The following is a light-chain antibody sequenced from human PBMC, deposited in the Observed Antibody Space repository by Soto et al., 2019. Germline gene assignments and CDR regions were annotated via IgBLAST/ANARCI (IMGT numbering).Light chain of an antibody. CDR2: LNSDGSH. J-gene: IGLJ2*01. V-gene: IGLV4-69*01. Sequence: QSVLTQSPSASASLGASVKLTCTLSSGHSSYAIAWHQQQPEKGPRYLMKLNSDGSHSKGDGIPDRFSSSSSGAERYLTISSLQSEDEADYYCQTWGTDIVVFGGGTQLTVL. CDR1: SGHSSYA. CDR3: QTWGTDIVV.